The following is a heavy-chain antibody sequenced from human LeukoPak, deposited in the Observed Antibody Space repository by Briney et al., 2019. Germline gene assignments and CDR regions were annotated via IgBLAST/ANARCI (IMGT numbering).Heavy chain of an antibody. J-gene: IGHJ4*02. Sequence: SSVKVSCKASGGTFSSYAISWVRQAPGQGLEWMGGIIPIFGTANYAQKLQGRVTMTTDTSTSTAYMELRSLRSDDTAVYYCARVHIVVVTAIGFDYWGQGTLVTVSS. CDR3: ARVHIVVVTAIGFDY. CDR2: IIPIFGTA. V-gene: IGHV1-69*05. D-gene: IGHD2-21*02. CDR1: GGTFSSYA.